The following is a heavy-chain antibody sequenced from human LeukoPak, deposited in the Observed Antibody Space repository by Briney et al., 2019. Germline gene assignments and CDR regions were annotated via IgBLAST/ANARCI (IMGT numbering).Heavy chain of an antibody. V-gene: IGHV4-59*01. CDR1: GGSISSCY. Sequence: SETLSLTCTVSGGSISSCYWSWIRQPPGKGLEWIGCIYYSGSTNYNPPLKSRVTISVDTSKNQFSLKLSSVTAADTAVYYCARATDREPLDYWGQGTLVTVSS. CDR3: ARATDREPLDY. J-gene: IGHJ4*02. D-gene: IGHD1-26*01. CDR2: IYYSGST.